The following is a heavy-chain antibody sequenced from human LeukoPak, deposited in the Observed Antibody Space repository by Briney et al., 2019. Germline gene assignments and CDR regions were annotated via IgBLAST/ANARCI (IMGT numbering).Heavy chain of an antibody. V-gene: IGHV1-2*06. CDR3: ASPPGPSGRASHYYYYGMDV. Sequence: ASVKVSCKASGYTFTGHYMHWVRQAPGQGLEWMGRINPNSGGTNYAQKFQGRVTMTRDTSISTAYMELSRLRSDDTAVYYCASPPGPSGRASHYYYYGMDVWGQGTTVTVSS. J-gene: IGHJ6*02. D-gene: IGHD6-25*01. CDR2: INPNSGGT. CDR1: GYTFTGHY.